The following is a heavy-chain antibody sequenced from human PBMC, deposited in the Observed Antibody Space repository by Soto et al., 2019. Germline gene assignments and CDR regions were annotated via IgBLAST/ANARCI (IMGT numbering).Heavy chain of an antibody. CDR3: AAFYDFWSGYSPGVYYYYYGMDV. J-gene: IGHJ6*02. CDR2: IYHSGTT. V-gene: IGHV4-38-2*01. D-gene: IGHD3-3*01. CDR1: GDSITSIYH. Sequence: PSETLSLTCAVSGDSITSIYHWGWIRQTPGRGLEWVASIYHSGTTYYNPSLKSRVTISVDTSKNQFSLKLSTVTAEDTAVYYCAAFYDFWSGYSPGVYYYYYGMDVWGQGTTVTVSS.